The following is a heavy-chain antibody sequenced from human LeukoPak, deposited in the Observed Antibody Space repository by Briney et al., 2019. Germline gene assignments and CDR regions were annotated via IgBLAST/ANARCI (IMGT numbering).Heavy chain of an antibody. CDR3: ARMMSIPVAGHRPLFDY. V-gene: IGHV1-18*01. D-gene: IGHD6-19*01. Sequence: GASVKVSCKASGYTFTSYGINWVRQAPGQGPEWMGWISAYNGNTNYAQKLQDRVTMTTDTSTSTAYMELRSLRSDDTAIYYCARMMSIPVAGHRPLFDYWGQGTLVTVSS. J-gene: IGHJ4*02. CDR2: ISAYNGNT. CDR1: GYTFTSYG.